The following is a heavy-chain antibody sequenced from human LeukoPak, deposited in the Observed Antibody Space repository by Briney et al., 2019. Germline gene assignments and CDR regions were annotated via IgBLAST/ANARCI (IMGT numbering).Heavy chain of an antibody. V-gene: IGHV3-9*01. J-gene: IGHJ4*02. Sequence: GGSLRLSCAASGFTFSDYYMSWIRQAPGKGLEWVSGVSWNRGTIGYADSVKGRFTISRDNAKNSLYLQMNSLRAEDTALYYCAKAVGFSGSREYYFDYWGLGTLVTVSS. D-gene: IGHD1-26*01. CDR3: AKAVGFSGSREYYFDY. CDR1: GFTFSDYY. CDR2: VSWNRGTI.